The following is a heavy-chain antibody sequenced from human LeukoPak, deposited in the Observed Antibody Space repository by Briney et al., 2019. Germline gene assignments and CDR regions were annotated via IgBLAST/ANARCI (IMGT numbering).Heavy chain of an antibody. CDR3: ASGGYYEVDALDV. V-gene: IGHV1-69*04. CDR2: IITYVDIT. D-gene: IGHD3-16*01. CDR1: GGTFTIFV. J-gene: IGHJ6*01. Sequence: SVKLSFKASGGTFTIFVITWVRQVPGQGLGWLGKIITYVDITDYAQRFQGRVTITADKSTSTAYMEVRGLRSEDTAIYYCASGGYYEVDALDVWGQGTTVTVYS.